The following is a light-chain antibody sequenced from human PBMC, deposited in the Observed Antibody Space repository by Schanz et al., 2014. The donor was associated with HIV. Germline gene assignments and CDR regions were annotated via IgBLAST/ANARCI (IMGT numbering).Light chain of an antibody. CDR2: DAS. V-gene: IGKV3-20*01. CDR3: QQYGGLPWT. J-gene: IGKJ1*01. CDR1: HSVDSY. Sequence: EIVLTQSPGTLSLSPGERATLSCRASHSVDSYLVWYQQKPGQAPRLLIYDASNRATGIPARFSGSGSGTVFTLTISRLEPEDFAVYFCQQYGGLPWTFGQGTKVEIK.